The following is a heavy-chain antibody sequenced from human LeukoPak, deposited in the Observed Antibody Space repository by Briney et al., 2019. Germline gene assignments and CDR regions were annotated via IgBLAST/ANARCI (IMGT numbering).Heavy chain of an antibody. V-gene: IGHV3-30*03. D-gene: IGHD3-16*02. Sequence: GGSLRLSCAASGFTFSSYVMHWVRQAPGKGLEWVAVISYDGRNKYYADSVKGRFTISRDNSKNTLYLQMNSLRAEDTALYYCERKRGQFGDYGSYLDYWGQGTVVTVSS. CDR3: ERKRGQFGDYGSYLDY. CDR1: GFTFSSYV. J-gene: IGHJ4*02. CDR2: ISYDGRNK.